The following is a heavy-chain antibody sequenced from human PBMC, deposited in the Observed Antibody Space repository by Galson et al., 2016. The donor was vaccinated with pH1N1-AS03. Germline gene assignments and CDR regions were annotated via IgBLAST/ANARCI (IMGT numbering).Heavy chain of an antibody. CDR2: ISSSGSTI. J-gene: IGHJ6*02. CDR3: ARDDSGYDLFYYYGMDV. CDR1: GFTFSSYE. Sequence: LRLSCAASGFTFSSYEMNWVRQAPGKGLEWVSYISSSGSTIYYADSVKGRFTISRDNAKNSLYLQMNSLRAEDTAVYYCARDDSGYDLFYYYGMDVWGQGTTATVSS. V-gene: IGHV3-48*03. D-gene: IGHD5-12*01.